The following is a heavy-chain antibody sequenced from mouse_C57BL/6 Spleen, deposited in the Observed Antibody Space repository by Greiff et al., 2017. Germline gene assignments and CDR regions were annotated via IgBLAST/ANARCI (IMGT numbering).Heavy chain of an antibody. D-gene: IGHD1-1*01. CDR1: GFTFSSYA. J-gene: IGHJ4*01. CDR3: TRGYYYGSSYPSIAMDY. V-gene: IGHV5-9-1*02. Sequence: EVQGVESGEGLVKPGGSLKLSCAASGFTFSSYAMSWVRQTPEKRLEWVAYISSGGDYIYNADTVKGRFTISRDNARNTLYLQMSSLKSEDTAMYYCTRGYYYGSSYPSIAMDYWGQGTSVTVSS. CDR2: ISSGGDYI.